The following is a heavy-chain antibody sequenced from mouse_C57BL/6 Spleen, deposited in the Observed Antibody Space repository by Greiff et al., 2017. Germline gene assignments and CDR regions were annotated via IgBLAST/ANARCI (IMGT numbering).Heavy chain of an antibody. J-gene: IGHJ3*01. CDR2: IYPRSGNT. V-gene: IGHV1-81*01. CDR3: ARITTVVATRAY. Sequence: VKLQESGAELARPGASVKLSCKASGYTFTSYGISWVKQRTGQGLEWIGEIYPRSGNTYYNEKFKGKATLTADKSSSTAYMELRSLTSEDSAVYFCARITTVVATRAYWGQGTLVTVSA. CDR1: GYTFTSYG. D-gene: IGHD1-1*01.